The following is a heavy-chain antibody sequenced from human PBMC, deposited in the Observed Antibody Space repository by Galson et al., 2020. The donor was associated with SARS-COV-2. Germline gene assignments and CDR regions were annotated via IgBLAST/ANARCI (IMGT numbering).Heavy chain of an antibody. Sequence: GGSLRLSCAVSGFTFSSYAMHWVRQAPVKGLEWVAVISYDGSNKYYADSVKGRFTISRDNSKNTLYLQMNSLRAEDTAVYYCARGSGYRYAFDVWGQGTMVTVAS. D-gene: IGHD3-22*01. CDR1: GFTFSSYA. CDR2: ISYDGSNK. J-gene: IGHJ3*01. CDR3: ARGSGYRYAFDV. V-gene: IGHV3-30*04.